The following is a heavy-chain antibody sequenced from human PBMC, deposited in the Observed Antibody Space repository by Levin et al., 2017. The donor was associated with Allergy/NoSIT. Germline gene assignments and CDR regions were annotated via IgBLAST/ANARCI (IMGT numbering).Heavy chain of an antibody. V-gene: IGHV4-39*01. CDR2: IHYSGNS. Sequence: SETLSLTCTVSFFSITSILYSFFFLLPPPGKGLEWIGSIHYSGNSFYNPSLNNRGAISVDTPKNQFSLKLRSVTAEDTAVYYCARLKGFYGMDVWGLGATVTVSS. CDR3: ARLKGFYGMDV. CDR1: FFSITSILYS. J-gene: IGHJ6*02.